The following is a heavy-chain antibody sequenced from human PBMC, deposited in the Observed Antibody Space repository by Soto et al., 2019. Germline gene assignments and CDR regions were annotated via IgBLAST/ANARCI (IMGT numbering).Heavy chain of an antibody. CDR3: ARDLGYCSGGSCYGVEFDY. CDR1: GYTFTSYG. CDR2: ISAYNGNT. V-gene: IGHV1-18*01. Sequence: ASVKVSCKASGYTFTSYGISWVRQAPGQGLEWMGWISAYNGNTNYAQKLQGRVTMTTDTSTSTAYMELRSLRSDDTAVYYCARDLGYCSGGSCYGVEFDYWGQGTLVTVSS. J-gene: IGHJ4*02. D-gene: IGHD2-15*01.